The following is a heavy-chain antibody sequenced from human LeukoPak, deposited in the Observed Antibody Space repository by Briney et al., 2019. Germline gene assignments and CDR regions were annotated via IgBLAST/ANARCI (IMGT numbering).Heavy chain of an antibody. CDR1: GGSFSGYY. Sequence: SETLPLTCAVYGGSFSGYYWSWIRQPPGKGLEWIGEINHSGSTNYNPSLKSRVTISVDTSKNQFSLKLSSVTAADTAVYYCARGFRSSSWYVYWGQGTLVTVSS. D-gene: IGHD6-13*01. CDR2: INHSGST. J-gene: IGHJ4*02. V-gene: IGHV4-34*01. CDR3: ARGFRSSSWYVY.